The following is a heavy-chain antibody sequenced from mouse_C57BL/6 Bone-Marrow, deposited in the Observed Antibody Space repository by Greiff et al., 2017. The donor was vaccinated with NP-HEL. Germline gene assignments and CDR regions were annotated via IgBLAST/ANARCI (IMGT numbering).Heavy chain of an antibody. CDR2: IYPRSGNT. V-gene: IGHV1-81*01. D-gene: IGHD2-4*01. Sequence: QVQLKESGAELARPGASVKLSCKASGYTFTSYGISWVKQRTGQGLEWIGEIYPRSGNTYYNEKCKGKATLTADKSSSTAYMELRSLTSEDSAVYFCAREEGLRRGVFAYWGHGTLVTVSA. CDR3: AREEGLRRGVFAY. J-gene: IGHJ3*01. CDR1: GYTFTSYG.